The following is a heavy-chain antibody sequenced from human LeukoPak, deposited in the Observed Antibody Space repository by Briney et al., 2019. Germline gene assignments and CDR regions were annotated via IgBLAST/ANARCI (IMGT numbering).Heavy chain of an antibody. CDR3: VRERNNFWSGHHSIFDS. CDR2: INPDGSQT. Sequence: GGSLRLSCAASGFTFNTYWMHWVRQAPGKGLVWVSHINPDGSQTNYADSVTGRFTFSRDNAENTLFLEMSSLRVEDTAVYYCVRERNNFWSGHHSIFDSWGQGTLVTVSS. V-gene: IGHV3-74*01. J-gene: IGHJ4*02. CDR1: GFTFNTYW. D-gene: IGHD3-3*01.